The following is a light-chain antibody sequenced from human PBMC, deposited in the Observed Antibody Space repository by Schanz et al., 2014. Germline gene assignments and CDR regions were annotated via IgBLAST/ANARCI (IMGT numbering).Light chain of an antibody. V-gene: IGLV1-51*01. CDR2: DNN. J-gene: IGLJ3*02. CDR1: SSNIGNNY. CDR3: GTWDNSLSAGV. Sequence: QSVLTQPPSVSAAPGQKVTISCSGSSSNIGNNYVSWYQQLPGAAPKLLIYDNNERPSGIPDRFSGSKSGTSVTLGITGLXTGDEADYYCGTWDNSLSAGVFGGGTKLTVL.